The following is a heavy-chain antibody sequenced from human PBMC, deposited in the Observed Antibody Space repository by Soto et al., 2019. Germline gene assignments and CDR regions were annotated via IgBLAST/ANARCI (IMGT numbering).Heavy chain of an antibody. V-gene: IGHV5-51*01. Sequence: GESLKISCKGYGYTFTDYWIGWVRQMLGKGLELIGLIYPGDSDTRYSPSFQGRVTISADKSISTAFLQWSSLRASDTAMYYCASQKTVIRGPLSSNWFDPWGQGTLVTVSS. CDR3: ASQKTVIRGPLSSNWFDP. J-gene: IGHJ5*02. D-gene: IGHD1-1*01. CDR1: GYTFTDYW. CDR2: IYPGDSDT.